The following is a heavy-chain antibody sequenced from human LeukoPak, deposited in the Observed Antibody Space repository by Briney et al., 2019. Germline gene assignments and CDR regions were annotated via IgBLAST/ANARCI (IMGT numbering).Heavy chain of an antibody. V-gene: IGHV1-18*04. D-gene: IGHD2-2*01. Sequence: ASVKVSCKASGYTFTSYGISWVRQAPGQGLEWMGWISAYNGNTNYAQKLQGRVTMTTDTSTSTAYMELRSLRSDDTAVYYCARGRIVVVPAAPYYFDYWGQGTLVTVSS. CDR2: ISAYNGNT. J-gene: IGHJ4*02. CDR3: ARGRIVVVPAAPYYFDY. CDR1: GYTFTSYG.